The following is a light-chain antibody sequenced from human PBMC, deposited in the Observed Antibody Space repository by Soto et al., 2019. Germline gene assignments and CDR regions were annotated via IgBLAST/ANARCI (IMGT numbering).Light chain of an antibody. Sequence: DTVMTQSPATLSVSPGEKATLSCRASESVGSHLAWYQQKPGQAPRLLIYGASTRATGIPARFSGSGSGTEFTLTISSLPSEDVALYYWQQYDNWPPWTFGQGTKVEL. CDR1: ESVGSH. J-gene: IGKJ1*01. V-gene: IGKV3-15*01. CDR2: GAS. CDR3: QQYDNWPPWT.